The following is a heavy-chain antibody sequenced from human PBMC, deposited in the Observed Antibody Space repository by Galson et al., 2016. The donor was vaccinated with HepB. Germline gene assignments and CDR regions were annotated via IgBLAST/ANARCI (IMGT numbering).Heavy chain of an antibody. CDR1: GINFSRLV. D-gene: IGHD6-19*01. CDR2: IISTGSDI. J-gene: IGHJ4*02. CDR3: TKDVYSSGWHNY. V-gene: IGHV3-21*04. Sequence: SLRLSCATSGINFSRLVMHWVRQAPGKGLEWVASIISTGSDISYADSVKGRFTISRDNSRNTLYLQMSSLRAEDTAVYYCTKDVYSSGWHNYWGQGTLVTVSS.